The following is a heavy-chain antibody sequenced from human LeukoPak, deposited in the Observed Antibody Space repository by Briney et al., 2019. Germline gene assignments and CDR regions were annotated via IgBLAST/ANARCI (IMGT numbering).Heavy chain of an antibody. V-gene: IGHV3-30*18. CDR1: GFTFSSYG. CDR2: ISYDGSNK. Sequence: GGSLRLSCAASGFTFSSYGMHWVRQAPGKGLEWVSVISYDGSNKNYADSVKGRFTISRDNSKNTLYLQMNSLRAEDTAVYYCANLIGGAPRKNYSGMDVWGQGTTVTVSS. D-gene: IGHD2-21*01. CDR3: ANLIGGAPRKNYSGMDV. J-gene: IGHJ6*02.